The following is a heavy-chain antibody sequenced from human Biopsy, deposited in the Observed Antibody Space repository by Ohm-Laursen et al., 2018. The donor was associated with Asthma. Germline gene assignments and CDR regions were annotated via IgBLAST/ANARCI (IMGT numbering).Heavy chain of an antibody. Sequence: TLSLTYTVSYGSITSGGYYWTWIRQHPGKGLEWIGFIYYSGGTYYNPSLKSRVSISIDTSKNQFSLKLSSVTVADTAVYYCARAQDYYDSRGYYRSFDYWGQGTLVTVSS. V-gene: IGHV4-31*03. CDR1: YGSITSGGYY. J-gene: IGHJ4*02. D-gene: IGHD3-22*01. CDR3: ARAQDYYDSRGYYRSFDY. CDR2: IYYSGGT.